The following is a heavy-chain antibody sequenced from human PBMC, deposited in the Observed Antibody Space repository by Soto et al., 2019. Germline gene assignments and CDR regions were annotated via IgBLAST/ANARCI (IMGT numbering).Heavy chain of an antibody. CDR3: ARHPYYGSGSYYYLYYYGMDV. D-gene: IGHD3-10*01. CDR2: INHSGST. J-gene: IGHJ6*02. V-gene: IGHV4-34*01. Sequence: SETLSLTCAVYGGSFSGYYWSWIRQPPGKGLEWIGEINHSGSTNYNPSLKSRVTISVDTSKNQLSLKLSSVTAADTAVYYCARHPYYGSGSYYYLYYYGMDVWGQGTTVTVS. CDR1: GGSFSGYY.